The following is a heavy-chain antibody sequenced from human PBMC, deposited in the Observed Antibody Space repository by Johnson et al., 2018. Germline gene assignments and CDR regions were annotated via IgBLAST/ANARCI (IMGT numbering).Heavy chain of an antibody. J-gene: IGHJ3*02. CDR1: GFTFSSYN. Sequence: VQLVQSGGGLVQPGGSLRLSCAASGFTFSSYNMNWVRPAPGKGLEWVSYISSSSGTIYYAASVKGRFTISRDNAKNSLYLQMKSLRAEDTAVYYGARGGLLWFGELLFGAFDIWGQGTMVTVSS. CDR2: ISSSSGTI. CDR3: ARGGLLWFGELLFGAFDI. V-gene: IGHV3-48*01. D-gene: IGHD3-10*01.